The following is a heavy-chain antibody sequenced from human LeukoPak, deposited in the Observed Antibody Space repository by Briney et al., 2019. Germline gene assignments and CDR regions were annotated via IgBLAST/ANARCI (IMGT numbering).Heavy chain of an antibody. CDR1: GYNFTGLW. CDR2: INPTDSTT. CDR3: SRREGASDFDY. Sequence: GESLKISCKGSGYNFTGLWIAWVRQVPGKGLEYMGLINPTDSTTTYSPSFQGQVTMSVDKSISPAYLQWSSLNAADTAMYYCSRREGASDFDYWGQGTLVTVSS. J-gene: IGHJ4*02. V-gene: IGHV5-51*01. D-gene: IGHD1-26*01.